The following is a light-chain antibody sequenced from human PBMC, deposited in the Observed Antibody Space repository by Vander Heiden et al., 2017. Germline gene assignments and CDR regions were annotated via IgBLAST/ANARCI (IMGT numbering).Light chain of an antibody. CDR1: QSISSY. J-gene: IGKJ1*01. CDR2: AAS. CDR3: QQRYSTPWK. Sequence: DIQMTQSPSSLSASVGDRVTITCRASQSISSYLNWYQQKPGKAPKLLIYAASSWQSGVPSRLSGSGSGTDFTLTIISRQPEDFATYYCQQRYSTPWKLAKGTKVKIK. V-gene: IGKV1-39*01.